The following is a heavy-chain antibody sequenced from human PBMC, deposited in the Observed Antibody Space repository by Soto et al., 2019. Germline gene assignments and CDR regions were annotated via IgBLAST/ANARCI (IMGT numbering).Heavy chain of an antibody. Sequence: SVKVSCKPSGTTFDSFTFSWVRQAPGRGLEWMGGFVPMFGSASIAQRFQGRVRITADASTGTGYMELSDLRSEDSAIYYCAREDDTTGHYSWFDPWGTGTLVTVSS. V-gene: IGHV1-69*13. J-gene: IGHJ5*02. D-gene: IGHD3-9*01. CDR1: GTTFDSFT. CDR2: FVPMFGSA. CDR3: AREDDTTGHYSWFDP.